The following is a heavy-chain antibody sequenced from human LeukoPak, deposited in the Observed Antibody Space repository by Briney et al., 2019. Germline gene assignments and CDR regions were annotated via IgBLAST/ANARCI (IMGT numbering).Heavy chain of an antibody. CDR2: INHSGST. CDR1: GGSFSGYY. Sequence: SETLSLTCAVYGGSFSGYYWSWIRQPPGKGLEWVGEINHSGSTNYNPSLKSRVNISVDTSKTQFSLKLSSVTAADTAVYYCARYSSSSGGMDVWGQGTTVTVSS. J-gene: IGHJ6*02. V-gene: IGHV4-34*01. D-gene: IGHD6-6*01. CDR3: ARYSSSSGGMDV.